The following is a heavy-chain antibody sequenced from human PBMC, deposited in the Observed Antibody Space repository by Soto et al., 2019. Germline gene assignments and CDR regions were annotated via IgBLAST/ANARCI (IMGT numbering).Heavy chain of an antibody. J-gene: IGHJ4*02. V-gene: IGHV1-18*01. CDR1: GYTFTSYG. CDR2: ISAYNGTT. Sequence: QVQLVQSGAEVKKPGASVKVSCKASGYTFTSYGISWVRQAPGQGLEWMGWISAYNGTTNYAQTHQGRVTMTTDTSTSTAYMELRSLRSDDTAVYYCACDKGDGSGSYYGYWGQGTLVTVSS. D-gene: IGHD3-10*01. CDR3: ACDKGDGSGSYYGY.